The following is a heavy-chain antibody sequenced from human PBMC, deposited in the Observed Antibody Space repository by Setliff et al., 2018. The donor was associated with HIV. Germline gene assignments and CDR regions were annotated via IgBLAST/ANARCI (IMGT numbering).Heavy chain of an antibody. V-gene: IGHV1-2*06. D-gene: IGHD2-8*01. J-gene: IGHJ3*02. Sequence: ASVKVSCKASGYTFTGYYIHWVRQAPGQGLEWMGRIIPNSGGTNYAQKFQGRVTMTRDTSISTACMELSRLRSDDTAVYYCASKVYCTNGVCLDAFDIWGQGTKVTVSS. CDR2: IIPNSGGT. CDR3: ASKVYCTNGVCLDAFDI. CDR1: GYTFTGYY.